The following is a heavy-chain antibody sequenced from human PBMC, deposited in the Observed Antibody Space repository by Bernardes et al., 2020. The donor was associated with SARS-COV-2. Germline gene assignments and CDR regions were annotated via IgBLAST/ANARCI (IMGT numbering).Heavy chain of an antibody. V-gene: IGHV4-39*07. CDR1: GGSISSSSYY. CDR3: AREAFWSGYLDY. CDR2: IYYSGST. D-gene: IGHD3-3*01. J-gene: IGHJ4*02. Sequence: SETLSLTCTVSGGSISSSSYYWGWIRQPPGKGLEWIGSIYYSGSTYYNPSLKSRVTISVDTSKNQFSLKLSSVTAADTAVYYCAREAFWSGYLDYWGQGTLVTVSS.